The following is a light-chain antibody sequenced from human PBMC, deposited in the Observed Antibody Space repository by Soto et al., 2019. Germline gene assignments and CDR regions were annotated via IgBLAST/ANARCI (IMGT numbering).Light chain of an antibody. Sequence: XTGSSSNIGAGYEAHWYQQVPGTAPKLLIYENNNRPSGVPDRFSGSKSGTSASLAITGLQAEDEAEYYCQSYDSSLSGYVFGTGTKLTVL. J-gene: IGLJ1*01. CDR2: ENN. CDR1: SSNIGAGYE. CDR3: QSYDSSLSGYV. V-gene: IGLV1-40*01.